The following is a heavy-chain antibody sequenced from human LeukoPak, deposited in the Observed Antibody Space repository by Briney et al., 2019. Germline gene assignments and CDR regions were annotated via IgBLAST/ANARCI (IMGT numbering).Heavy chain of an antibody. V-gene: IGHV3-48*01. Sequence: GGSLRLSCAASGFTFSTYSMNWVRQAPGKGLEWVSYISDSSRKIYYADSVKGRFTISRDNSKNTLYLQMNSLRAEDTAVYYCAKADFWSGSFDYWGQGTLVTVSS. CDR3: AKADFWSGSFDY. CDR2: ISDSSRKI. CDR1: GFTFSTYS. J-gene: IGHJ4*02. D-gene: IGHD3-3*01.